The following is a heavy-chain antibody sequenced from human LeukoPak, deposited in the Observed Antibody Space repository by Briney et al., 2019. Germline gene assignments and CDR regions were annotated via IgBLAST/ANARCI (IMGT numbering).Heavy chain of an antibody. CDR3: ARELGSDYGGYSP. V-gene: IGHV4-61*02. CDR2: IYATGNT. Sequence: ASQTLSLTCSVSGGSMRSDSFFWSWIRQPAGKGLEWIGRIYATGNTNYNPSLERRVTISVDTSKNQFSLELTSVTAADTAVYYCARELGSDYGGYSPWGQGTLVTVSS. CDR1: GGSMRSDSFF. D-gene: IGHD4-23*01. J-gene: IGHJ5*02.